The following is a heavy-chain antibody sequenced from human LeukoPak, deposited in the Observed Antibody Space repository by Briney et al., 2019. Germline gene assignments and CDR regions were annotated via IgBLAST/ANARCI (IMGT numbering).Heavy chain of an antibody. CDR2: IYTSGST. V-gene: IGHV4-4*07. Sequence: SETASLTCTVSGGSISSYYWSWFRQPAGKGLEWIGRIYTSGSTNYNPSLKSRVTMSVDTSKNQFSLKLSSVTAADTAVYYCARALLGPYYYGSGSENWFDPWGQGTLVTVSS. D-gene: IGHD3-10*01. CDR1: GGSISSYY. CDR3: ARALLGPYYYGSGSENWFDP. J-gene: IGHJ5*02.